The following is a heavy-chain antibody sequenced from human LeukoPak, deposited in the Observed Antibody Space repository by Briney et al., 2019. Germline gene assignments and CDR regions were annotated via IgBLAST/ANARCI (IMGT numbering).Heavy chain of an antibody. J-gene: IGHJ3*02. CDR3: ARRDVLEI. CDR2: INSDGSTT. CDR1: GFTLSSYW. Sequence: RTAGSLRLSCAASGFTLSSYWMHWIRQAPGKGLVWVSRINSDGSTTGYADSVKGRFTISRDNAKNTLYLQMNSLRAEDTAVYYCARRDVLEIWGQGTLVTVSS. V-gene: IGHV3-74*01.